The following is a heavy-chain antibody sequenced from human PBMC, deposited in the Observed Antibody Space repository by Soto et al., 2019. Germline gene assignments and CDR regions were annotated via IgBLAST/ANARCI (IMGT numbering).Heavy chain of an antibody. J-gene: IGHJ4*02. CDR3: AREGWAGYSSSWYGY. V-gene: IGHV1-18*01. D-gene: IGHD6-13*01. Sequence: SVKVSCKASSYTFTSYGISWVRQAPGQGLEWMGWISAYNGNTNYAQKLQGRVTMTTDTSTSTAYMELRSLRSDDTAVYYCAREGWAGYSSSWYGYWGQGTLVTVSS. CDR1: SYTFTSYG. CDR2: ISAYNGNT.